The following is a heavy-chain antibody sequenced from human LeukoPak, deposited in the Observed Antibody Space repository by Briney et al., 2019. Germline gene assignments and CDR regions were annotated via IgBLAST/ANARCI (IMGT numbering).Heavy chain of an antibody. D-gene: IGHD3-3*01. Sequence: PGGSLRLSCAASGFTFSSYSMNWVRQAPGKGLEWVSSISSSSSYIYYADSVKGRFTISRDNAKNSLYLQMNSLRAEDTAVYYCARAGPGVGGITILGVVTLYYYYMDVWRKGTTVTVSS. V-gene: IGHV3-21*01. J-gene: IGHJ6*03. CDR1: GFTFSSYS. CDR3: ARAGPGVGGITILGVVTLYYYYMDV. CDR2: ISSSSSYI.